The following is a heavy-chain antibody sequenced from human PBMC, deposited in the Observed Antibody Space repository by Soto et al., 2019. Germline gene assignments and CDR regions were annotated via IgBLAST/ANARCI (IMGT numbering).Heavy chain of an antibody. Sequence: EVQLVESGGGLVQPGGSLRLSCVASGFTIENSVMHWVRQTPGKGLMSVSRITGAGDGTLYADSVQGRFTISRDNDKNTVYLHMTGLRVEETAVYYCARAQKWRQLSLNVFDLWGQGTTVTVSS. CDR3: ARAQKWRQLSLNVFDL. CDR1: GFTIENSV. CDR2: ITGAGDGT. V-gene: IGHV3-74*01. J-gene: IGHJ3*01. D-gene: IGHD5-18*01.